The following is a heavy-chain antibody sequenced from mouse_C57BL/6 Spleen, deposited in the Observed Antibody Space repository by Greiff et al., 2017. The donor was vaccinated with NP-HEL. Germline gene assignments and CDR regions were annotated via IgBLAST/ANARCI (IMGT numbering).Heavy chain of an antibody. Sequence: VKLMESGAELVMPGASVKLSCKASGYTFTSYWMHWVKQRPGQGLEWIGEIDPSDSYTNYNQKFKGKSTLTVDKSSSTAYMQLSSLTSEDSAVYYCARRSPIYYDYDGDWYFDVWGTGTTVTVSS. CDR3: ARRSPIYYDYDGDWYFDV. D-gene: IGHD2-4*01. V-gene: IGHV1-69*01. J-gene: IGHJ1*03. CDR1: GYTFTSYW. CDR2: IDPSDSYT.